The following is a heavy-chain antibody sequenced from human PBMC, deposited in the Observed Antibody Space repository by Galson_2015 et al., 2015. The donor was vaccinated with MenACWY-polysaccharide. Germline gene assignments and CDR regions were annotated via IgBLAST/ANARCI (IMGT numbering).Heavy chain of an antibody. J-gene: IGHJ4*02. CDR2: TYYRSKWYH. Sequence: CAISGDSVSSNSAAWNWIRQSPSRGLEWLGRTYYRSKWYHDYPVSVKSRITINPDTSKNQFSLQLNSVTPDDTALYYCARTCPPYSRTWYECVDYWAQGTLLTVSS. CDR1: GDSVSSNSAA. CDR3: ARTCPPYSRTWYECVDY. V-gene: IGHV6-1*01. D-gene: IGHD6-13*01.